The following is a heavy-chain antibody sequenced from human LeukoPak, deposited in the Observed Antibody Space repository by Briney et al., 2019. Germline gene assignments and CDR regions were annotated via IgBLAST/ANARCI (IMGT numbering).Heavy chain of an antibody. J-gene: IGHJ3*02. CDR1: GFTFSSYA. Sequence: GGSLRLSCAASGFTFSSYAMSWVRQAPGKGLEWVSAISGSGGSTYYADSVKGRFTISRDNSKNTLYLQMNSLRAEDTAVYYCAKELGYRSSTSCYGSDAFDIWGQGTMVTVSS. V-gene: IGHV3-23*01. CDR2: ISGSGGST. CDR3: AKELGYRSSTSCYGSDAFDI. D-gene: IGHD2-2*01.